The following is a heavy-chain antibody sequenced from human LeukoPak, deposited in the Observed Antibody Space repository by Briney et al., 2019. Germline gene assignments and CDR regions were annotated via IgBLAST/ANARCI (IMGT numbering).Heavy chain of an antibody. V-gene: IGHV3-23*05. CDR1: GFTFSSYA. CDR3: ARSVPDYTRFDY. D-gene: IGHD4-11*01. CDR2: FKTKYHQV. J-gene: IGHJ4*02. Sequence: GGSLRLSCPVSGFTFSSYAMNWVRQAPGKGLEWVSTFKTKYHQVYYAESVRGRFTISTDNSRNTVFLQMNSLRADDTALYYCARSVPDYTRFDYWGQGALVTVSS.